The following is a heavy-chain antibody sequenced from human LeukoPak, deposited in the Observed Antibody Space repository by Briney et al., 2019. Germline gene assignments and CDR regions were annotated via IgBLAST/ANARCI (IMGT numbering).Heavy chain of an antibody. D-gene: IGHD6-13*01. CDR3: ARDRDSSSWYDY. Sequence: GGSLTLSCAASGFTFSSDTMRWVRQAPGKGLEWVSCISSSSYYIYYADSVKGRFTISRDNAKNSLYLQMNSLTAEDTAVYYCARDRDSSSWYDYWGQGTLVTVSS. CDR1: GFTFSSDT. V-gene: IGHV3-21*01. CDR2: ISSSSYYI. J-gene: IGHJ4*02.